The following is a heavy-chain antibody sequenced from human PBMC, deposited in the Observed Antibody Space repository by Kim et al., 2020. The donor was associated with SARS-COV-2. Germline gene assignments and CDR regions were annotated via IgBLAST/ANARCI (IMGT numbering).Heavy chain of an antibody. D-gene: IGHD5-12*01. J-gene: IGHJ2*01. V-gene: IGHV3-30*04. CDR1: GFTFSSYA. Sequence: GGSLRLSCAASGFTFSSYAMHWVRQAPGKGLEWVAVISYDGSNKYYADSVKGRFTISRDNSKNTLYLQMNSLRAEDTAVYYCARMAEMATTQSFNWYFDLWGRGTLVTVSS. CDR3: ARMAEMATTQSFNWYFDL. CDR2: ISYDGSNK.